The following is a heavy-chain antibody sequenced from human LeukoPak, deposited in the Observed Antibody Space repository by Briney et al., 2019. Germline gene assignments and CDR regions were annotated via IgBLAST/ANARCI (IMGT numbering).Heavy chain of an antibody. CDR3: ARDPPRRYDY. CDR1: GFTFSDYS. J-gene: IGHJ4*02. CDR2: IDSSSGTI. Sequence: PGGSLRLFCAASGFTFSDYSMNWVRQAPGKGLEWISHIDSSSGTIYYADSVKGRFTISRDNAKNSLYLQMNSLRAEDTAVYYCARDPPRRYDYWGQGTLVTVSS. D-gene: IGHD1-14*01. V-gene: IGHV3-48*01.